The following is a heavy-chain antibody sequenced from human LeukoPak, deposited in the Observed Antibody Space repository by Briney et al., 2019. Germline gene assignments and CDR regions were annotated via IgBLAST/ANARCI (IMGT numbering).Heavy chain of an antibody. CDR2: IGTASDT. D-gene: IGHD1-1*01. CDR3: ARGPPRGKYYYMDV. J-gene: IGHJ6*03. V-gene: IGHV3-13*01. Sequence: WASVKVSCKASGYTFTGYYMHWVRQPTGQGLEWVSTIGTASDTYYPGSVEGRFTLSRDNAKNSLYLQMNSLTAGDTAVYYCARGPPRGKYYYMDVWGKGTTVTVSS. CDR1: GYTFTGYY.